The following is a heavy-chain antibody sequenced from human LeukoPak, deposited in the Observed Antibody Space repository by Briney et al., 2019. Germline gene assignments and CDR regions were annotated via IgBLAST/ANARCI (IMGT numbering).Heavy chain of an antibody. D-gene: IGHD3-22*01. CDR3: AKAASGSSGYYNYWYFDL. J-gene: IGHJ2*01. Sequence: SLRLSCAASGFTYSTHAMHWVRQAPGKGLEWVSGISWNSGSIGYADSVKGRFTISRDNAKNSLYLQMNSLRAEDMALYYCAKAASGSSGYYNYWYFDLWGRGTLVTVSS. CDR2: ISWNSGSI. V-gene: IGHV3-9*03. CDR1: GFTYSTHA.